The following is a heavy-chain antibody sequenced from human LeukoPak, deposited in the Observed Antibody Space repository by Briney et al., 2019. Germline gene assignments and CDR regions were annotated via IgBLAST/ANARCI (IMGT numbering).Heavy chain of an antibody. V-gene: IGHV4-30-2*01. J-gene: IGHJ5*02. CDR1: GGSISSGVHY. D-gene: IGHD4-11*01. CDR2: IYHSGGT. CDR3: ARRTTVTTDCFDP. Sequence: PSETLSLTCTVSGGSISSGVHYWSWIRQPPGKGLEWIGYIYHSGGTYYNPSLKSRVTISVDRSKNQFSLNLSSATAADTAVYYCARRTTVTTDCFDPWGQGTLVTVSS.